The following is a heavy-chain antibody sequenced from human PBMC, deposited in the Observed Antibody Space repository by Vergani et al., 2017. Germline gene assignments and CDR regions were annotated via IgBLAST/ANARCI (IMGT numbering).Heavy chain of an antibody. CDR3: ARGIYGDYVSYYGMDV. V-gene: IGHV4-59*01. J-gene: IGHJ6*02. D-gene: IGHD4-17*01. CDR2: IYYSGST. Sequence: QLQLQESGPGLVKPSETLSLTCTVSGGSISSYYWSWIRQPPGKGLEWIGYIYYSGSTNYNPSLKSRVTISVDTSKNQFSLKLSSVTAADTAVYYCARGIYGDYVSYYGMDVWGQGTTVTVSS. CDR1: GGSISSYY.